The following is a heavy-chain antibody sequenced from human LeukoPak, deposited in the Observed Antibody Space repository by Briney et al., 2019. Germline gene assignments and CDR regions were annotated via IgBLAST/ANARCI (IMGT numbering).Heavy chain of an antibody. CDR1: GGTFSSYT. Sequence: SVKVSCKASGGTFSSYTISWGRQAPGQGLKWMGRIIPILGIANYAQKFQGRVTITADKSTSTAYMELSSLRSEDTAVYYCARVNGPPYYYYGMDVWGQGTTVTVSS. CDR2: IIPILGIA. J-gene: IGHJ6*02. D-gene: IGHD1-14*01. CDR3: ARVNGPPYYYYGMDV. V-gene: IGHV1-69*02.